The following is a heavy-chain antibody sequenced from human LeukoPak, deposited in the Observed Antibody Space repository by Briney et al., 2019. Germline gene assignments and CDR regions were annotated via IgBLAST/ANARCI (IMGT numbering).Heavy chain of an antibody. Sequence: SETLSLTCTVFGGSISSYYWSWIRQPAGKGLEWIGRIYTSGSTNYNPSLKSRVTMSVDTSKNQFSLKLSSVTAADTAVYYCARACSSTSCLNGYYYYYYMDAWGKGTTVTVSS. D-gene: IGHD2-2*01. CDR1: GGSISSYY. CDR3: ARACSSTSCLNGYYYYYYMDA. V-gene: IGHV4-4*07. J-gene: IGHJ6*03. CDR2: IYTSGST.